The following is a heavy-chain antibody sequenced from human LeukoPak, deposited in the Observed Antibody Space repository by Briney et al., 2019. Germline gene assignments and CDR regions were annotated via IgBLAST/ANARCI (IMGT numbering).Heavy chain of an antibody. V-gene: IGHV3-11*06. CDR3: ARDRTCSGGSCYQDFDY. CDR2: ISSGSSYI. J-gene: IGHJ4*02. CDR1: GFIFSDYY. D-gene: IGHD2-15*01. Sequence: GGSLRLSCGASGFIFSDYYMNWIRQAPGKGLEWVSSISSGSSYIYYADSVKGRFTISRDNAKNSLYLQMNSLRAEDTAVYYCARDRTCSGGSCYQDFDYWGQGTLVTVSS.